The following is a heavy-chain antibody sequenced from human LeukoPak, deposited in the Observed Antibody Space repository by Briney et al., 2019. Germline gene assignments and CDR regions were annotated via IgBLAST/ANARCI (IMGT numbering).Heavy chain of an antibody. CDR3: ADFDWLLYSWVY. J-gene: IGHJ4*02. D-gene: IGHD3-9*01. CDR1: GFTFSNAW. CDR2: IKSKTDGGTT. V-gene: IGHV3-15*01. Sequence: GGSLRLSCAASGFTFSNAWMSWVRQAPGKGLEWVGRIKSKTDGGTTDYAAPVKGRFTISRDDSKNTLYLQMNSLKTEDTAAYYCADFDWLLYSWVYWGQGTLVTVSS.